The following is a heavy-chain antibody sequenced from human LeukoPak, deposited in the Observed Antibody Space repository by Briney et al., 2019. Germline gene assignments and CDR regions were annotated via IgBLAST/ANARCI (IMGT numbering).Heavy chain of an antibody. CDR1: GFAFSFYA. J-gene: IGHJ5*01. V-gene: IGHV3-23*01. Sequence: PGGSLRLSYAASGFAFSFYAMSWLRQPPGKGLEWVSTINANSGTTSYAASVRGRFTISRDNSKNTLYLQVNTLRADDTATYYCAKPVSGGLAVTADWFHPWGQGTLVVVSS. D-gene: IGHD6-19*01. CDR2: INANSGTT. CDR3: AKPVSGGLAVTADWFHP.